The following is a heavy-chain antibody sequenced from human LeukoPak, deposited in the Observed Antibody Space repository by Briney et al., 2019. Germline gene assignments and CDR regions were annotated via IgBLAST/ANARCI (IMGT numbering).Heavy chain of an antibody. CDR2: IYYSGST. Sequence: SETLSLTCTVSGGSISSSSYYWGWIRQPPGKGLEWIGSIYYSGSTYYNPSLKSRVTISVDTSKNQFSLKLRSVTAADTAVYYCARDPYSGNYGAYYYYYMDVWGKGTTVTVSS. J-gene: IGHJ6*03. CDR1: GGSISSSSYY. CDR3: ARDPYSGNYGAYYYYYMDV. V-gene: IGHV4-39*07. D-gene: IGHD1-26*01.